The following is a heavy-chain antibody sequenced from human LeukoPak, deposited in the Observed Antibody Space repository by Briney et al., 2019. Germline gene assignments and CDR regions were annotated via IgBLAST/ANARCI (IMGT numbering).Heavy chain of an antibody. CDR1: GYSISSGYY. D-gene: IGHD3-3*01. J-gene: IGHJ6*03. Sequence: SETLSLTCAVSGYSISSGYYWGWIRQPPGKGLEWIGSIYHSGSTYYNPSLKSRVTISVDTSKNQFSLKLSSVTAADTAVYYCARHDQGSWSGYPYYYYYYMDVWGKGTTVTVSS. CDR3: ARHDQGSWSGYPYYYYYYMDV. V-gene: IGHV4-38-2*01. CDR2: IYHSGST.